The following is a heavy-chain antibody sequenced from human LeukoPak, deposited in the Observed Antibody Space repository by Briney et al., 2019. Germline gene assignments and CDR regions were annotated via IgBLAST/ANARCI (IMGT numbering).Heavy chain of an antibody. J-gene: IGHJ4*02. Sequence: HSGGSLRLSCAASGFTFSSFAMGWVRQAPGKGLEWVSGISRRGINTYYADSVKGRFTISRDNSKGTLYLQMNSLRAEDTAVYYCAKRYTSGWYQYYFDCWGQGTLVTVSS. V-gene: IGHV3-23*01. CDR1: GFTFSSFA. D-gene: IGHD6-13*01. CDR2: ISRRGINT. CDR3: AKRYTSGWYQYYFDC.